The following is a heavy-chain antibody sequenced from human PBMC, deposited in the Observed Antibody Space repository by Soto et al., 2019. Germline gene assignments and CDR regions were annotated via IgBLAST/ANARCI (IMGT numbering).Heavy chain of an antibody. V-gene: IGHV4-59*01. CDR2: LYYGGST. J-gene: IGHJ2*01. CDR3: ARGRDDYNGWYVDL. Sequence: TLSLTCTVSGGSISTYYWNWIRQPPGKGLEWIGYLYYGGSTNYNPSLESRVTISLDTSKNQISLKLSTVTAADTAVYYCARGRDDYNGWYVDLWGRGSLVTVSS. CDR1: GGSISTYY. D-gene: IGHD4-4*01.